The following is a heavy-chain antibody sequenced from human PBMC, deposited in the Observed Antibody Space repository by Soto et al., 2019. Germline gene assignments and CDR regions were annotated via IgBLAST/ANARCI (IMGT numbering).Heavy chain of an antibody. CDR2: IIPITATA. J-gene: IGHJ6*02. D-gene: IGHD2-2*01. V-gene: IGHV1-69*01. Sequence: QVQLVQSGAEVKKPGSSVKVSCKASGGTFGSYAISWVRQAPGQGLEWMGGIIPITATANYAQKFQGRVTITADESTSTASTQLSSLRSEDTAVYSCARSQGSSTSLEIYYYYYYGMDVWGQGTTVTVSS. CDR3: ARSQGSSTSLEIYYYYYYGMDV. CDR1: GGTFGSYA.